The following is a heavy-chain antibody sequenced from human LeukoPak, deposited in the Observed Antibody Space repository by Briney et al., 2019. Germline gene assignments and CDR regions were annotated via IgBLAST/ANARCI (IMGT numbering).Heavy chain of an antibody. J-gene: IGHJ3*02. V-gene: IGHV4-59*01. CDR1: GGSIGSYY. D-gene: IGHD3-22*01. CDR2: IYYSGST. Sequence: PSETLSLTCSISGGSIGSYYWSWIRQPPGKGLEWIGYIYYSGSTNYNPSLKSRVTISVDTSKNQFSLKLSSVTAADTAVYYCASSAVDYDSSGYTHAFDIWGQGTMVTVSS. CDR3: ASSAVDYDSSGYTHAFDI.